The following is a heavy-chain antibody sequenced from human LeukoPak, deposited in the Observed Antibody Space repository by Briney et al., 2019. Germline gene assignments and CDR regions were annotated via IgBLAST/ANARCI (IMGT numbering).Heavy chain of an antibody. Sequence: ASVKVSCKASGYTFTSYDINWVRQATGQGLEWMGWIIPILGIANYAQKFQGRVTITADKSTSTAYMELSSLRSEDTAVYYCAKAYDSSGYYPYYFDYWGQGTLVTVSS. CDR1: GYTFTSYD. V-gene: IGHV1-69*10. CDR3: AKAYDSSGYYPYYFDY. D-gene: IGHD3-22*01. J-gene: IGHJ4*02. CDR2: IIPILGIA.